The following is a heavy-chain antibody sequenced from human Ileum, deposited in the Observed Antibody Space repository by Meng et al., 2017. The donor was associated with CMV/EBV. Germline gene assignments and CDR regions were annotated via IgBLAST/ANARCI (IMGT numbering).Heavy chain of an antibody. J-gene: IGHJ4*02. V-gene: IGHV3-21*01. CDR3: TRDRLEGDFSGPGF. Sequence: GSLKISCAASGFSFSRYSMNWLRQAPGKGLEWVSSIGGTGSGIYYPDSVKGRFTISRDNARNTLYLEMSSLRAEDTAVYYCTRDRLEGDFSGPGFWGQGTVVTVSS. D-gene: IGHD3-16*02. CDR1: GFSFSRYS. CDR2: IGGTGSGI.